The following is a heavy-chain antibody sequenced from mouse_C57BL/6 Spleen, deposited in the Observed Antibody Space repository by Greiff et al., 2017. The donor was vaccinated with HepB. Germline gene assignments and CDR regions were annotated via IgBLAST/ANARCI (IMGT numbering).Heavy chain of an antibody. CDR2: IDPNSGGT. CDR3: ARDYYGSSYEGDYFDY. D-gene: IGHD1-1*01. CDR1: GYTFTSYW. V-gene: IGHV1-72*01. Sequence: QVQLQQSGAELVKPGASVKLSCKASGYTFTSYWMHWVKQRPGRGLEWIGRIDPNSGGTKYNEKFKSKATLTVDKPSSTAYMQLSSLTSEDSAVYYCARDYYGSSYEGDYFDYWGQGTTLTVSS. J-gene: IGHJ2*01.